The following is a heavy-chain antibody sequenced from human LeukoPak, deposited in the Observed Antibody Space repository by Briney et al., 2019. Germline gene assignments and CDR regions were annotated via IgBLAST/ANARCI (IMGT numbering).Heavy chain of an antibody. Sequence: QASETLSLTCTVSGGSISRGSYYWSWIRQPAGKGLEWIGRIYTSGSTNYNPSLKSRVTISLDTSENHFSMKLSSVTAADTAVYYCARVTTGGYYNYWGQGTLVTVSS. CDR2: IYTSGST. CDR1: GGSISRGSYY. CDR3: ARVTTGGYYNY. D-gene: IGHD3-22*01. J-gene: IGHJ4*02. V-gene: IGHV4-61*02.